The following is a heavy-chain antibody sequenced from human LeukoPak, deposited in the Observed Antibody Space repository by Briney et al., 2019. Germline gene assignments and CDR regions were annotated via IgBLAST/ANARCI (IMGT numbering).Heavy chain of an antibody. CDR2: TDSGGST. D-gene: IGHD6-19*01. Sequence: GGSLRLSCAASGFTVSGKYMSWVRQAPGKGLEWVSVTDSGGSTYYADSVKGRFTISRDNSKNTLYLQMNSLRAEDTAVYYCARAGWLAPVFDYWGQGTLVTVSS. J-gene: IGHJ4*02. CDR3: ARAGWLAPVFDY. V-gene: IGHV3-53*01. CDR1: GFTVSGKY.